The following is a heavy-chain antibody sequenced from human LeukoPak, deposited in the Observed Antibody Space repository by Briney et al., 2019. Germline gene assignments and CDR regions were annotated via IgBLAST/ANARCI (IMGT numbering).Heavy chain of an antibody. Sequence: PGGSLRLSCAASGFSFSSYGMNWVRQAPGKGLEWVSGISGSGGSTYYADSVKGRFAISRDNAQNSLYLQMTSLRAEDTAVYYCARSEGYCSSASCDAYYYYMDVWGKGTTVTVSS. CDR1: GFSFSSYG. D-gene: IGHD2-2*01. CDR2: ISGSGGST. V-gene: IGHV3-23*01. CDR3: ARSEGYCSSASCDAYYYYMDV. J-gene: IGHJ6*03.